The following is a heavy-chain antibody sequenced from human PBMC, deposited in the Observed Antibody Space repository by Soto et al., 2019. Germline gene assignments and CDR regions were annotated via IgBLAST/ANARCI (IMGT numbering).Heavy chain of an antibody. CDR1: GGSISRYY. J-gene: IGHJ4*02. CDR3: ARSILTGYYLFDY. V-gene: IGHV4-59*12. D-gene: IGHD3-9*01. CDR2: IYYSGST. Sequence: PSETLSLTCTVSGGSISRYYCSWIRQPPGKGLEWIGYIYYSGSTNYNPSLKSRVAISVDTSKNQFSLKLSSVTAADTAVYYCARSILTGYYLFDYWGQGTLVTVSS.